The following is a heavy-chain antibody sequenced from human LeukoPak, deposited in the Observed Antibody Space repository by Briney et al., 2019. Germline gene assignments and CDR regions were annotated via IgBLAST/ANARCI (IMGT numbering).Heavy chain of an antibody. V-gene: IGHV3-21*01. Sequence: GGSLRLSCAASGFTFRSYSMNWVRQAPGKGLEWVSSISFSGGYIYYADSLKGRITISRDNAKNSLYLQMNSLRAEDTAVYYCARRATTERGHSYGLDYWGQGTLVTVSS. CDR2: ISFSGGYI. CDR3: ARRATTERGHSYGLDY. D-gene: IGHD5-18*01. CDR1: GFTFRSYS. J-gene: IGHJ4*02.